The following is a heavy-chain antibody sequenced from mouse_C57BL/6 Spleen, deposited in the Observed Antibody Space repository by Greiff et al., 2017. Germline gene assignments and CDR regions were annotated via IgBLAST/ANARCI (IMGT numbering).Heavy chain of an antibody. V-gene: IGHV5-4*01. CDR1: GFTFSSYA. J-gene: IGHJ2*01. D-gene: IGHD2-2*01. CDR2: ISDGGSYT. CDR3: ARDPGVYYGYNYFDY. Sequence: VQLKESGGGLVKPGGSLKLSCAASGFTFSSYAMSWVRQTPEKRLEWVATISDGGSYTYYPDNVKGRFTISRDNAKNNLYLQMSHLKSEDTAMYYCARDPGVYYGYNYFDYWGQGTTLTVSS.